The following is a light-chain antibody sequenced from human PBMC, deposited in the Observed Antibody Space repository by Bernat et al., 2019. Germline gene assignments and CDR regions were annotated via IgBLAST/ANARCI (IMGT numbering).Light chain of an antibody. CDR1: SSDVGAYNY. CDR2: DVT. Sequence: QSALTQPASVSGSPGQSITISCTGTSSDVGAYNYVSWFQQHPDKAPKLMLYDVTNRPSGVSYRFSGSKSGNTASLTISGLQAEDEADYYCGSYTTSSTFVCGTGTKVTVL. V-gene: IGLV2-14*03. CDR3: GSYTTSSTFV. J-gene: IGLJ1*01.